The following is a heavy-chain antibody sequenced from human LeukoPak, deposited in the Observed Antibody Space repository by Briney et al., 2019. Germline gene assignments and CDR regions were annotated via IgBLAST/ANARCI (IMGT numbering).Heavy chain of an antibody. D-gene: IGHD3-22*01. Sequence: PGGSLRLSCAASGFTFSSYAMSWVRQAPGKGLEWVSAISGSGGSTYYADSVKGRFTISRDNSKNTLYLQMNSLRAEDTAVYYCAKSPDTMIVVVTEDYFDYWGQGTLVTVSS. CDR2: ISGSGGST. CDR3: AKSPDTMIVVVTEDYFDY. J-gene: IGHJ4*02. V-gene: IGHV3-23*01. CDR1: GFTFSSYA.